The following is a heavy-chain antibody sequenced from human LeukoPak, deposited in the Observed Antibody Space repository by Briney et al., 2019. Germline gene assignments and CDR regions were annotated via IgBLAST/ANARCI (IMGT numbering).Heavy chain of an antibody. Sequence: GGALRLSCATCVFTFSRYAAALVRQAPGKAREGVSSISSTGSNTYYADSVKGRFTISRDNSKHTLSLQMNTLTGEATAVYYCAARRGYYHYMDVWGKGTTVTVSS. D-gene: IGHD3-3*01. J-gene: IGHJ6*03. V-gene: IGHV3-23*01. CDR2: ISSTGSNT. CDR1: VFTFSRYA. CDR3: AARRGYYHYMDV.